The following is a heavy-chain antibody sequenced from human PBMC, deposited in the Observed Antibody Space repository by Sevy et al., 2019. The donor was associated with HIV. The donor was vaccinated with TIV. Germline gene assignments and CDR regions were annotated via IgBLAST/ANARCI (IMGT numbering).Heavy chain of an antibody. CDR1: GFTFSNSA. Sequence: GGSLRLSCAASGFTFSNSAMSWVRQAPGKGLEWVSSISGSGGSTYYADSVKGRFTISRDNSKNTLYLQMNSLRVEDTAVYYCAIRALDAFDIWGQGTMVTVSS. CDR2: ISGSGGST. J-gene: IGHJ3*02. CDR3: AIRALDAFDI. V-gene: IGHV3-23*01.